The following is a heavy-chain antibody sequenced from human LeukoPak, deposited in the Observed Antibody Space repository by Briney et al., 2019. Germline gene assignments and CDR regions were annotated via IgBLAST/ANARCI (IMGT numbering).Heavy chain of an antibody. CDR3: ARDHDYYDSSGYHFDY. V-gene: IGHV3-48*01. D-gene: IGHD3-22*01. CDR2: ISSSSSTI. CDR1: GFTFSSYS. J-gene: IGHJ4*02. Sequence: GGSLRLSCAASGFTFSSYSMNWVRQAPGKGLEWVSYISSSSSTIYYADSVKGRFTISRDNAKNSLYLQMNSLRAEDTAVYYCARDHDYYDSSGYHFDYWGQGTLVTVSS.